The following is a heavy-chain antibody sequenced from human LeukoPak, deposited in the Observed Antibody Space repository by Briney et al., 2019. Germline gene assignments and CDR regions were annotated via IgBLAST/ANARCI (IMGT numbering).Heavy chain of an antibody. D-gene: IGHD2-21*01. Sequence: SGGSLRLSCAASGFTFSSYGMHWVRQAPGKGLEWVAFIRYDGSNKYYADSVKGRFTISRDNSKNTLYLQMNSLRAEDTAVYYCAKGPGGYCGGDCYSTDWGQGTLVTVSS. V-gene: IGHV3-30*02. CDR2: IRYDGSNK. J-gene: IGHJ4*02. CDR1: GFTFSSYG. CDR3: AKGPGGYCGGDCYSTD.